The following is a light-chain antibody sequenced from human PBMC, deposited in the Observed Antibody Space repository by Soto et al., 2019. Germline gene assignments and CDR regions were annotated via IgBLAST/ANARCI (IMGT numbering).Light chain of an antibody. Sequence: DIQMTQSPSTLSASIGDRITIACRSSQNINTWLAWYQQKPGKAPKTLIYDASSLESGVPLRFSGSGSGTEFTLTISSLQPDDFATYYCQFYTNYFGGGTKLEIK. J-gene: IGKJ4*01. CDR1: QNINTW. CDR3: QFYTNY. V-gene: IGKV1-5*01. CDR2: DAS.